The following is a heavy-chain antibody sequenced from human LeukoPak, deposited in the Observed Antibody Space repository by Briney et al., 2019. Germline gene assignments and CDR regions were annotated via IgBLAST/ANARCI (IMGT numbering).Heavy chain of an antibody. CDR1: GFIFGNAW. CDR2: INYKSKGGIA. CDR3: TTDHRTIYGVVFPDY. Sequence: PGGSLRLSCAPSGFIFGNAWMSWVRQAPGKGLEWVGRINYKSKGGIADYAAPVKGRFTISRDDSKDTLYLQMNSLNTEDTAVYYCTTDHRTIYGVVFPDYWGQGTLVIVSS. D-gene: IGHD3-3*01. J-gene: IGHJ4*02. V-gene: IGHV3-15*01.